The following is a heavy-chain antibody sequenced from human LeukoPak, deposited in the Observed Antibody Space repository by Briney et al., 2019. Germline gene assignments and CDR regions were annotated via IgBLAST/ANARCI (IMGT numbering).Heavy chain of an antibody. V-gene: IGHV4-59*08. CDR2: IYYSGST. CDR1: GGSISSYY. Sequence: PSETLSLTCTVSGGSISSYYWSWIRQPPGKGLEWIGYIYYSGSTNYNLSLKSRVTITVDTSKNQFSLKLSSVTAADTAVYYCARRDDSYGYRWYFDLWGRGTLVTVSS. J-gene: IGHJ2*01. D-gene: IGHD5-18*01. CDR3: ARRDDSYGYRWYFDL.